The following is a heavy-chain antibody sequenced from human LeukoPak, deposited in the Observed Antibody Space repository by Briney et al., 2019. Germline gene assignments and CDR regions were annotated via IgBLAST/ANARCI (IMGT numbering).Heavy chain of an antibody. J-gene: IGHJ4*02. CDR3: ARQGGTSFDY. D-gene: IGHD1-26*01. CDR1: GASISSYY. Sequence: PSETLSLTCTVSGASISSYYWSWIRQPPGKGLEWIGYIYTSGSTKYNPSLRCRVTISVDTSKNQVSLRLSSVTAADTAVYYCARQGGTSFDYWGQGTLVTVSS. CDR2: IYTSGST. V-gene: IGHV4-4*09.